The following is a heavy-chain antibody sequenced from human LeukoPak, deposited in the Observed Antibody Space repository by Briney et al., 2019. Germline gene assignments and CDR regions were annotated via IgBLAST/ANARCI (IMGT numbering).Heavy chain of an antibody. CDR3: ARGREVAGTVGY. D-gene: IGHD6-19*01. V-gene: IGHV1-2*02. J-gene: IGHJ4*02. Sequence: ASVKVSCKASGYTFTSYVMNWVRQAPGQGLEWMGWINPITSGTNYGQKFQGRVTMTRDTSITTAYMELSRLRSDDTAVYYCARGREVAGTVGYWGQGTLVTVSS. CDR1: GYTFTSYV. CDR2: INPITSGT.